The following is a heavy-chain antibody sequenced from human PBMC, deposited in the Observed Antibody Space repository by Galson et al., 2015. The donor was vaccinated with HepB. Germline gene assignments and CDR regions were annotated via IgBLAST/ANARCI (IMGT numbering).Heavy chain of an antibody. D-gene: IGHD3-22*01. CDR3: ARSAYDSSGYYGAFDI. CDR2: IIPILGIA. V-gene: IGHV1-69*02. J-gene: IGHJ3*02. Sequence: YTISWVRQAPGQGLEWMGRIIPILGIANYAQKFQGRVTITADKSTSTAYMELSSLRSEDTAVYYCARSAYDSSGYYGAFDIWGQGTMVTVSS. CDR1: YT.